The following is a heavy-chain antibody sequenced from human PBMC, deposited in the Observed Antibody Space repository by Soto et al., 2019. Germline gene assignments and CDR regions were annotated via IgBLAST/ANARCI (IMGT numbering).Heavy chain of an antibody. Sequence: ASVTVSCKASVNIYTNHGLNWVRQAPGLGLERMGWISAHTGNANYAQKFQGRVTMTIDTSTRTAYMELRSLLSDDTAVYYCATAYYYDSSGADPYYFDHWGQGTPVTVSS. CDR3: ATAYYYDSSGADPYYFDH. J-gene: IGHJ4*02. CDR2: ISAHTGNA. V-gene: IGHV1-18*04. D-gene: IGHD3-22*01. CDR1: VNIYTNHG.